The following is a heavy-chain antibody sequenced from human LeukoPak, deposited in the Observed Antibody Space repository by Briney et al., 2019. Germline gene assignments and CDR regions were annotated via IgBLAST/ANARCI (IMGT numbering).Heavy chain of an antibody. CDR2: ISYDGSNK. V-gene: IGHV3-30*18. CDR1: GFPFSSYA. J-gene: IGHJ4*02. D-gene: IGHD3-10*01. Sequence: GGSLRLSCEASGFPFSSYAMTWVRQAPGKGLEWVAVISYDGSNKYYADSVKGRFTISRDNSKNTLYLQMNSLRAEDTAVYYCAKSEFRLPGNYFDYWGQGTLVTVSS. CDR3: AKSEFRLPGNYFDY.